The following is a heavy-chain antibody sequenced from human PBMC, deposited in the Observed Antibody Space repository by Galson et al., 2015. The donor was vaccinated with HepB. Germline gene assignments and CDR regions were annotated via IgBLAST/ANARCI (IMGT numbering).Heavy chain of an antibody. CDR2: IRSRANNYAT. D-gene: IGHD5-12*01. Sequence: SLRLSCAASRFTFSGSAIHWVRQASGKGPEWVGRIRSRANNYATSYVPSLGGRLTISRDDSKNMAYLHMRSLKTEDTAVYYCARLGDFSGYSSRWGQGTPVTVSS. V-gene: IGHV3-73*01. J-gene: IGHJ4*02. CDR3: ARLGDFSGYSSR. CDR1: RFTFSGSA.